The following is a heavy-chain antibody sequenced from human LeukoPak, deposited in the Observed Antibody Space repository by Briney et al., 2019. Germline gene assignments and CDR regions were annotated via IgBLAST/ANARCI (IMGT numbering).Heavy chain of an antibody. V-gene: IGHV3-23*01. CDR2: IIGSSGDT. Sequence: GGSLRLSCAASGFRFSNFAMSWVRQAPGKGLEWVSLIIGSSGDTLYADSVKGRFTISRDNSKNTLFLQMTSLRAEDTAVYYCARDPNGDYVGAFDMWGPGTMVTVSS. CDR3: ARDPNGDYVGAFDM. CDR1: GFRFSNFA. J-gene: IGHJ3*02. D-gene: IGHD4-17*01.